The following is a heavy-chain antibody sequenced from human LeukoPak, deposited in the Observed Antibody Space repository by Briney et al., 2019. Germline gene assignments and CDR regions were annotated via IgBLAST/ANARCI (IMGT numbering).Heavy chain of an antibody. D-gene: IGHD6-13*01. CDR1: GFTFSSYW. Sequence: QSGGSLRLSCAASGFTFSSYWMHWVRQAPGKGLVWVSRINTDGSSTSYADSVKGRFTISRDNAKNTLYLQMNSLRVEDTAVYYCAREDTSSWPFDYWGQGTLVTVSS. V-gene: IGHV3-74*01. CDR2: INTDGSST. J-gene: IGHJ4*02. CDR3: AREDTSSWPFDY.